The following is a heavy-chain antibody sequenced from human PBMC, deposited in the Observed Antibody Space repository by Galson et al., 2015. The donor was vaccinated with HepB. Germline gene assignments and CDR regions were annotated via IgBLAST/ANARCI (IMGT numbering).Heavy chain of an antibody. J-gene: IGHJ3*02. CDR3: ARDGDDSSGYYYGDAFDI. D-gene: IGHD3-22*01. CDR1: GFTFSSYS. CDR2: ISSSSSYI. V-gene: IGHV3-21*01. Sequence: SLRLSCAASGFTFSSYSMNWVRQAPGKGLEWVSSISSSSSYIYYADSVKGRFTISRDNAKNSLYLQMNSLRAEDTAVYYCARDGDDSSGYYYGDAFDIWGQGTMVTVSS.